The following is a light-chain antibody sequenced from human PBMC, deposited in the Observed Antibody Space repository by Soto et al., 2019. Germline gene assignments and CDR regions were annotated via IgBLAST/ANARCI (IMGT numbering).Light chain of an antibody. CDR3: LRSDNSPFN. CDR1: RTITMY. J-gene: IGKJ3*01. CDR2: AAS. Sequence: DIQMTQSPSSLSASVGDRVTITCRASRTITMYLNWYQQKSGQAPKLLINAASTLRSGVPSKFSGSGSGTDFTLPSDSLQPEDFPTYYCLRSDNSPFNFGPGTKVDMK. V-gene: IGKV1-39*01.